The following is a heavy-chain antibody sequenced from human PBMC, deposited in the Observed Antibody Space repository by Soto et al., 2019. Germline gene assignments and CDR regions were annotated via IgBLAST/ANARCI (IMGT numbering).Heavy chain of an antibody. CDR2: ISSSGST. CDR3: ARGSGGKQQVGGPYYFDF. D-gene: IGHD6-13*01. Sequence: SETLSLTCTVSGASINSYYWSWIRQPPGKGLDWIGYISSSGSTYYKSRVTMSVDTSKDQFSLKLSSVTAADTAVYYCARGSGGKQQVGGPYYFDFWGQGTLVTVSS. J-gene: IGHJ4*02. V-gene: IGHV4-59*01. CDR1: GASINSYY.